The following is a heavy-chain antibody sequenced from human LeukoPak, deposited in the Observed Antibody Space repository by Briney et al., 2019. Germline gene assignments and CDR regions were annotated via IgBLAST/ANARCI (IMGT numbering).Heavy chain of an antibody. J-gene: IGHJ3*02. CDR3: ARLQGITPQPMTEGFDI. CDR2: ISPDGSST. V-gene: IGHV3-74*01. CDR1: GFSFSSSW. Sequence: GGSLRLSCAASGFSFSSSWMLWVRQTPGKGLVWLSRISPDGSSTSYADSVKGRFTVSRDIARNTLSLQMNSLRAEDSAVYYCARLQGITPQPMTEGFDIWGQGGGVTVSS. D-gene: IGHD3-16*01.